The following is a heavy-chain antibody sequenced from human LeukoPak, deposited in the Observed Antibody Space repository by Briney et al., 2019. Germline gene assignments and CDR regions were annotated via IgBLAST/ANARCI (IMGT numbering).Heavy chain of an antibody. D-gene: IGHD5-12*01. J-gene: IGHJ4*02. Sequence: GGSLRLSCAASGFTFSRYSMNWVRQAPGKGLEWVSCITGNSEYIFYTDSVKGRFTISRDNPKNSLYLQMNSLRAEDTAVYYCARVGSGYESDYWGQGTLVTVSS. CDR2: ITGNSEYI. CDR3: ARVGSGYESDY. CDR1: GFTFSRYS. V-gene: IGHV3-21*04.